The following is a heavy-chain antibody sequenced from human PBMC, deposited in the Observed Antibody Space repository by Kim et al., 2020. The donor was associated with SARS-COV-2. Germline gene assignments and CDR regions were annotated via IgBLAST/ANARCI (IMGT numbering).Heavy chain of an antibody. Sequence: SETLSLTCAVYGGSFSGYYWSWIRQPPGKGLEWIGEINHSGSTNYNPSLKSRVTISVDTSKNQFSLKLSSVTAADTAVYYCAKTRSGMLPSAFDIWGQGTMVTVSS. CDR3: AKTRSGMLPSAFDI. CDR2: INHSGST. CDR1: GGSFSGYY. V-gene: IGHV4-34*01. J-gene: IGHJ3*02. D-gene: IGHD3-10*01.